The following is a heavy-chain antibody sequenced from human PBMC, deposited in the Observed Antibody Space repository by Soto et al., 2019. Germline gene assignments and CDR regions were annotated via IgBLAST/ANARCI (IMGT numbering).Heavy chain of an antibody. CDR3: AKDPPGDYLLNWFDP. J-gene: IGHJ5*02. CDR2: ISGSGGST. Sequence: EVQLLESGGHLVQPGGSLRLSCAASGFTFSSYAMSWVRQAPGKGLEWVSTISGSGGSTFYGDSVKGRFTISRDNSKNSLYLQMNSLRAEDTAVYYCAKDPPGDYLLNWFDPWGQGTLVTVYS. D-gene: IGHD4-17*01. V-gene: IGHV3-23*01. CDR1: GFTFSSYA.